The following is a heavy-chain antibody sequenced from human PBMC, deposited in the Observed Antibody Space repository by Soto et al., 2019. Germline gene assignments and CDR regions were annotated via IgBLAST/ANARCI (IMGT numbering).Heavy chain of an antibody. Sequence: GGSLRLSCAASGFTLDNYAMHWVRQAPGKGLEWVSGINWNSDTIDYADSVKGRFTISRDNAKNSLYLQMNSLRAEDTALYYCAKDMRPSPLSSGCYPFDYWGQGTLVTVSS. D-gene: IGHD6-25*01. CDR3: AKDMRPSPLSSGCYPFDY. V-gene: IGHV3-9*01. CDR1: GFTLDNYA. CDR2: INWNSDTI. J-gene: IGHJ4*02.